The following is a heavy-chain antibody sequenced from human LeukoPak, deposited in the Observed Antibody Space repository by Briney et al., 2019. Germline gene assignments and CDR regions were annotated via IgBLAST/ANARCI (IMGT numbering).Heavy chain of an antibody. D-gene: IGHD5-12*01. CDR3: ARGASVGYSGFLSSYYFDY. Sequence: GASVKVSCKASGYTFTSYYMHWVRQAPGQGLEWMGIINPSGGSTSYAQKFQGRVTMTRDTSTSTVYMELSSLGSEDTAVYYCARGASVGYSGFLSSYYFDYWGQGALVTVSS. V-gene: IGHV1-46*01. CDR1: GYTFTSYY. CDR2: INPSGGST. J-gene: IGHJ4*02.